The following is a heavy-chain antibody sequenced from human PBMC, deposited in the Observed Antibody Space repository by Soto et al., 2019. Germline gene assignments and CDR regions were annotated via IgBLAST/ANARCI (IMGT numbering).Heavy chain of an antibody. CDR2: ISSSSSYI. CDR1: GFTFSSYS. V-gene: IGHV3-21*01. D-gene: IGHD4-17*01. Sequence: EVQLVESGGGLVKPGGSLRLSCAASGFTFSSYSMNWVRQAPGKGLEWVSSISSSSSYIYYADSVKGRFTISRDNAKNSLYLQMNSLRAEDTAVYYCARVGATVGDLDYWGQGTLVTVSS. J-gene: IGHJ4*02. CDR3: ARVGATVGDLDY.